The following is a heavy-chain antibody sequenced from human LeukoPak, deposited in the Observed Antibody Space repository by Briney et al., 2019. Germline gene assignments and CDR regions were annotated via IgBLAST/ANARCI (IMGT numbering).Heavy chain of an antibody. V-gene: IGHV4-4*07. CDR3: ARDSGTTGEVKFDP. Sequence: SETLSLTCTVSGDSISRYYWSWIRQPAGKGLGWIGRIYNGGIITYNPSLKSRVTMSIDTSNNQFSLRLRFVTAADTAVYYCARDSGTTGEVKFDPWGQGTLVTVSS. D-gene: IGHD3-10*01. J-gene: IGHJ5*02. CDR1: GDSISRYY. CDR2: IYNGGII.